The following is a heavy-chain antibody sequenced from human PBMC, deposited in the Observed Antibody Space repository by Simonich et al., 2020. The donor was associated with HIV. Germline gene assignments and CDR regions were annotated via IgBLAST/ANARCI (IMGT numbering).Heavy chain of an antibody. J-gene: IGHJ4*02. Sequence: EVQLVESGGGLVKPGGSLRLSCTASGITFTNAWMNWVRQAPGKGLGGGGRIKSKTDGGTIEYAPPLKGRFTISRDDSKNTLYLQMNSLKTEDTAVYFCTTGVTMGRWGQGTLVTVSS. CDR3: TTGVTMGR. CDR1: GITFTNAW. D-gene: IGHD3-10*01. V-gene: IGHV3-15*01. CDR2: IKSKTDGGTI.